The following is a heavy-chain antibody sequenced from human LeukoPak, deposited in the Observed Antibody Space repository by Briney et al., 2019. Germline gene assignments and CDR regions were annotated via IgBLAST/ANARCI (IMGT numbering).Heavy chain of an antibody. Sequence: TSETLSLTCTVSGGSISSYYWSWVRQPAGKVLEWIGRIYTSGSTNYNPSLKSRVTMSVDTSKNQFSLKLSSVTAADTAVYYCARGRGRGSYYHFNWFDPWGQGTLVTVSS. CDR3: ARGRGRGSYYHFNWFDP. CDR1: GGSISSYY. V-gene: IGHV4-4*07. D-gene: IGHD1-26*01. J-gene: IGHJ5*02. CDR2: IYTSGST.